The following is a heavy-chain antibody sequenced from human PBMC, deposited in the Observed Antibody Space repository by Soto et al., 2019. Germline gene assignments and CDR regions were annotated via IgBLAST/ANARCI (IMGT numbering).Heavy chain of an antibody. CDR3: ARVYCGGDCYWYGGGYYFDY. Sequence: QVQLQESGPGLVKPSETLSLTCTVSGGSISSYYWSWIRQPPGKGLEWIGYIYYSGSTNYNPSLKSRVTISVDTSKNQFSLKLSSVTAADTAVYYCARVYCGGDCYWYGGGYYFDYWGQGTLSPSPQ. CDR2: IYYSGST. V-gene: IGHV4-59*01. D-gene: IGHD2-21*02. J-gene: IGHJ4*02. CDR1: GGSISSYY.